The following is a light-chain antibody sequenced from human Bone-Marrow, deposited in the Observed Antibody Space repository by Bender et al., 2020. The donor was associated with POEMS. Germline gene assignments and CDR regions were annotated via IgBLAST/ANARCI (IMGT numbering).Light chain of an antibody. Sequence: QSALTQPPSASGSPGQSVTLSCTGTSSDIGDYEYVSWYQQHPGKAPKLIIYEVTKRPSGVPDRFSGSKSGNTASLTVSGLQAEDEAEYYCQSYDSSLVLFGGGTKLTVL. CDR1: SSDIGDYEY. V-gene: IGLV2-8*01. J-gene: IGLJ2*01. CDR2: EVT. CDR3: QSYDSSLVL.